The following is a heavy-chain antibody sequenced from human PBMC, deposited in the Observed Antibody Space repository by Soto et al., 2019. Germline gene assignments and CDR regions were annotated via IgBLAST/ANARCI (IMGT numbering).Heavy chain of an antibody. Sequence: QVQLQESGPGLVKPSETLSLTCTVSGGSISSYYWSWIRQPPGKGLEWIGYIYYSGSTNYNPSLKSRVTISVDTSKNQFSLKLSSVTAADTAVYYCARQVSNWFDPWGQGTLVTVSS. J-gene: IGHJ5*02. CDR2: IYYSGST. CDR3: ARQVSNWFDP. V-gene: IGHV4-59*08. CDR1: GGSISSYY.